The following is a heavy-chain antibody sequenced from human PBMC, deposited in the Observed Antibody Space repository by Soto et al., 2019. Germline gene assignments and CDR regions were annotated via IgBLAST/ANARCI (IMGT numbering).Heavy chain of an antibody. CDR1: GYTFTSYY. CDR2: INPSGGST. J-gene: IGHJ5*02. CDR3: ARDLRESFGVVIENWFDP. D-gene: IGHD3-3*01. V-gene: IGHV1-46*01. Sequence: ASVKVSCKASGYTFTSYYMHWVRQAPGQGLEWMGIINPSGGSTSYAQKFQGRVTMARDTSTSTVYMELSSLRSEDTAVYYCARDLRESFGVVIENWFDPWGQGTLVTVSS.